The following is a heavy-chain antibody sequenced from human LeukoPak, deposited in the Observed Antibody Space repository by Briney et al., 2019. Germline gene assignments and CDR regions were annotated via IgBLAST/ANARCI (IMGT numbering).Heavy chain of an antibody. Sequence: GRSLRLSCAASGFTFSNYWMHWVRQAPGKGLVWVSRINTDGSSTDYADSVKGRFTISRDNAKNTLYLQLNSLRDEDTAVYFCARDISVADGFDYWGQGTLVTVSS. CDR2: INTDGSST. D-gene: IGHD6-19*01. J-gene: IGHJ4*02. CDR3: ARDISVADGFDY. CDR1: GFTFSNYW. V-gene: IGHV3-74*01.